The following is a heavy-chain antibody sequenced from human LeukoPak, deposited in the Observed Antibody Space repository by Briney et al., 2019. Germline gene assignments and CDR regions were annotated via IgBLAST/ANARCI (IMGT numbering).Heavy chain of an antibody. D-gene: IGHD6-19*01. CDR1: GDFITAYY. V-gene: IGHV4-59*12. CDR3: ARGTLYSGWSYYLDY. J-gene: IGHJ4*02. Sequence: SETLSLTCTVSGDFITAYYWSWIRQAPGKGLEWIGYVYYSGKTEYNPSLRSRVTISLEMSNHQFSLKLTSVTAADTAVYYCARGTLYSGWSYYLDYWGQGTLVTVSS. CDR2: VYYSGKT.